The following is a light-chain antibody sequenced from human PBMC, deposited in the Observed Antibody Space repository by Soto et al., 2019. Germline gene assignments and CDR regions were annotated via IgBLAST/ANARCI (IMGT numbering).Light chain of an antibody. CDR3: QQYGSSRT. J-gene: IGKJ1*01. Sequence: EIVLTQSPGTLSLSPGERATLSCRASQSVSSSYLAWDQQKPGQAPRLLIYGASSRATGIPDRFSGSGSGTDFTLTISRLEPEDFAVYYCQQYGSSRTFGQGTKV. V-gene: IGKV3-20*01. CDR2: GAS. CDR1: QSVSSSY.